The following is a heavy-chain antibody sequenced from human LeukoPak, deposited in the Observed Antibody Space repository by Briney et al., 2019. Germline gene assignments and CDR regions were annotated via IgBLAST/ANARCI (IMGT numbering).Heavy chain of an antibody. CDR1: GGSISSYY. Sequence: SETLSLTCTVSGGSISSYYWSWIRQPPGKGLEWIGEINHSGSTNYNPSLKSRVTMSVDTSKNQFSVKLSSVTAADTAVYYCARHGVATWFDPWGQGTLVTVSS. D-gene: IGHD2-15*01. J-gene: IGHJ5*02. V-gene: IGHV4-34*01. CDR3: ARHGVATWFDP. CDR2: INHSGST.